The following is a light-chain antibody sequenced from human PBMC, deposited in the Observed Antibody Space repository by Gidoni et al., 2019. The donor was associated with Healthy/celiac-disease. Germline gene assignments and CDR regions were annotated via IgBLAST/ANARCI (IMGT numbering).Light chain of an antibody. CDR3: QQSYSTLGYT. V-gene: IGKV1-39*01. Sequence: DIQMTKSPSSLSASVGDRVTITCRASQSISSYLNWYQQKPGKAPKLLIYAASSLQSGVPSRFSGSGSGTDFTLTIISLQPEDFATYYCQQSYSTLGYTFGQGTKLEIK. CDR2: AAS. CDR1: QSISSY. J-gene: IGKJ2*01.